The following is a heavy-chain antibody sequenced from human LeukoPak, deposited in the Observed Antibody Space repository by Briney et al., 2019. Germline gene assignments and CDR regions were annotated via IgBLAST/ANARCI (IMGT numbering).Heavy chain of an antibody. J-gene: IGHJ3*02. V-gene: IGHV3-11*01. CDR2: ISSSGSTI. CDR3: ARLLIYGYASFDI. Sequence: GGSLRLSCAASGFTFSDCYMSWIRQAPGKGLEWVSYISSSGSTIYYADSVKGRFTISRDNAKNSLYLQMNSLRAEDTAVYYCARLLIYGYASFDIWGQGTMVTVSS. D-gene: IGHD5-18*01. CDR1: GFTFSDCY.